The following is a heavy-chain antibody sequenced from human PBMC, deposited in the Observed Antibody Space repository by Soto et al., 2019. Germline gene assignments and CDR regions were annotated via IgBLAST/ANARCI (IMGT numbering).Heavy chain of an antibody. V-gene: IGHV4-30-4*01. Sequence: QVQLQESGPGLVKPSQTLSLTCTVSGGSISSGDYYWSWIRQPPGKGLEWIGYIYYSGSTYYNPSLKSRVTISVDTSKNQFSLKLSSVTAADTAVYYCARDAWWDGDGYNYRRFDYWGQGTLVTVSS. J-gene: IGHJ4*02. CDR1: GGSISSGDYY. CDR2: IYYSGST. CDR3: ARDAWWDGDGYNYRRFDY. D-gene: IGHD5-12*01.